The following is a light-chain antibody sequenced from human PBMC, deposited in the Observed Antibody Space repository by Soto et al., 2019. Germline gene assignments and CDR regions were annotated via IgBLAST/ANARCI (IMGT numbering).Light chain of an antibody. J-gene: IGKJ1*01. CDR3: QKYTTFSRA. CDR2: YAS. CDR1: QTIRTR. Sequence: DIQMTQSPSHLSESVGDRVTITCRASQTIRTRLAWYQQKPGKAPKLLIYYASTLDRGIQSRFSGSGSETDFTLTVSGLQPDDFAAYYCQKYTTFSRAFGQGTTLDI. V-gene: IGKV1-5*01.